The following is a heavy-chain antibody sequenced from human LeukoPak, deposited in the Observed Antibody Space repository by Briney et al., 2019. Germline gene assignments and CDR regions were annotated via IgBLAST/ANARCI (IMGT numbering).Heavy chain of an antibody. V-gene: IGHV1-69-2*01. Sequence: ASVKVSCKDSGYTFTDYYMHWVQQAPGKGLEWMGLVDPEDGETIYAEKFQGRVTITADTSTDTAYMELSSLRSEDTAVYYCATRGEFDWLFFDYWGQGTLVTVSS. CDR1: GYTFTDYY. CDR3: ATRGEFDWLFFDY. D-gene: IGHD3-9*01. J-gene: IGHJ4*02. CDR2: VDPEDGET.